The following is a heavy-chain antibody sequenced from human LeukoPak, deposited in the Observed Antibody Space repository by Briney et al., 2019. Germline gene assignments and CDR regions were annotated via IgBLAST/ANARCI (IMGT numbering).Heavy chain of an antibody. Sequence: NPSETLSLTCTVSGGSISSYYWSWIRQPPGKGLEWIGEINHSGSTNYNPSLKSRVTISVDTSKNQFSLKLSSVTAADTAVYYCARGDSSGWNFDYWGQGTLVTVSS. D-gene: IGHD6-19*01. CDR2: INHSGST. CDR1: GGSISSYY. V-gene: IGHV4-34*01. J-gene: IGHJ4*02. CDR3: ARGDSSGWNFDY.